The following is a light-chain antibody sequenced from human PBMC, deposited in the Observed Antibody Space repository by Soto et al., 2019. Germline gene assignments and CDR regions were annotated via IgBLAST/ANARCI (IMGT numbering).Light chain of an antibody. CDR2: AAS. CDR1: QSVSNS. V-gene: IGKV1-39*01. CDR3: QQRYSTPRT. J-gene: IGKJ1*01. Sequence: DIQMTQSPSSLSASVGDRVTITCRASQSVSNSLNWYQQKPGKAPKLLIYAASSLQSGVPSRFSGSGSGTDFTLTISSLQPEDFATYYCQQRYSTPRTFGQGTKVEIK.